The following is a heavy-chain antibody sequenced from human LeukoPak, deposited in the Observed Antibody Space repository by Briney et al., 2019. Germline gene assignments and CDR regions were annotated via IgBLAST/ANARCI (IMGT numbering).Heavy chain of an antibody. D-gene: IGHD4-17*01. CDR1: GGTFSSYA. Sequence: ASVKVSCKASGGTFSSYAISWVRQAPGQGLEWMGGIIPIFGTANYAQKFQGRVTITADESTSTAYMELSSLRSEDTAVYYCARVRGDYVNLFDPWGQGTLVIVSS. CDR3: ARVRGDYVNLFDP. CDR2: IIPIFGTA. V-gene: IGHV1-69*13. J-gene: IGHJ5*02.